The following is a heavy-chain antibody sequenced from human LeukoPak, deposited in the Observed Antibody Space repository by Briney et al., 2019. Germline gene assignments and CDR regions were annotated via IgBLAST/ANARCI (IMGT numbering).Heavy chain of an antibody. D-gene: IGHD5-24*01. Sequence: GGSLRLSCAASGFTFTSYGMSWVRQAPGKGLEWVSAISGSGTTTYYADSVKGRFTISRDNSRNTLYLQMNSLRAEDTAVYYCATATTPTISRHYFDSWGQGTLVTVSS. V-gene: IGHV3-23*01. CDR2: ISGSGTTT. J-gene: IGHJ4*02. CDR1: GFTFTSYG. CDR3: ATATTPTISRHYFDS.